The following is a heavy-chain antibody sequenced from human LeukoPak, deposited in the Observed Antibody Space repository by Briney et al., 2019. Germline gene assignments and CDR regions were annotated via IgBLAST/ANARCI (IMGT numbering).Heavy chain of an antibody. CDR2: ISGSGGST. Sequence: GGSLRLSCAASGFTFSSYAMSWVRQAPGKGLEWVSAISGSGGSTYYADSVKGRLTISRDNSKNTLYLQMNSLRAEDTAVYYCAXLGSSSXXXCYWGQGTLXTVSS. V-gene: IGHV3-23*01. CDR3: AXLGSSSXXXCY. J-gene: IGHJ4*02. D-gene: IGHD6-6*01. CDR1: GFTFSSYA.